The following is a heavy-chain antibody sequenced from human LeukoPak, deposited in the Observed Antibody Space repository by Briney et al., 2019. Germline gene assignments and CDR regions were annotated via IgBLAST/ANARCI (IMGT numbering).Heavy chain of an antibody. CDR2: ISYDGSNK. CDR1: GFTFSSYG. CDR3: AKDRAGTTYIDY. Sequence: GGSLRLSCAASGFTFSSYGMHWVRQAPGKRLEWVAVISYDGSNKYYADSVKGRFTISRDNSKNTLYLQMNSLRAEDTAVYYCAKDRAGTTYIDYWGQGTLVTVSS. D-gene: IGHD1-7*01. V-gene: IGHV3-30*18. J-gene: IGHJ4*02.